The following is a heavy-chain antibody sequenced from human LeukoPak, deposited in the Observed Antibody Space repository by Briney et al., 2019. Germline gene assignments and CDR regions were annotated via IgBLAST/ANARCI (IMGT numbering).Heavy chain of an antibody. D-gene: IGHD1-26*01. J-gene: IGHJ4*02. V-gene: IGHV1-69*04. CDR1: GGTFSSYA. CDR3: AKGETRVGATAKPLDY. CDR2: IIPILGIA. Sequence: SVKVSCKASGGTFSSYAISWVRQAPGQGLEWMGRIIPILGIANYAQKFQGRVTITADKSTSTAYMELNSLRAEDTAVYYCAKGETRVGATAKPLDYWGQGTLVTVSS.